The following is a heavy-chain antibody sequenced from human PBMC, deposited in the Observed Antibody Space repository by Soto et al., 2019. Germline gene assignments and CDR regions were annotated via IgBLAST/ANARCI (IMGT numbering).Heavy chain of an antibody. J-gene: IGHJ4*02. CDR2: IYHSGST. CDR1: GGSISSGGYS. Sequence: SETLSLTCAVSGGSISSGGYSWSWIRQPPGKGLEWIGYIYHSGSTYYNPSLKSRVTISVDRSKNQFSLKLSSVTAADTAVYYCASSLKKGLYYFDYWGQGTLVTVSS. V-gene: IGHV4-30-2*01. CDR3: ASSLKKGLYYFDY.